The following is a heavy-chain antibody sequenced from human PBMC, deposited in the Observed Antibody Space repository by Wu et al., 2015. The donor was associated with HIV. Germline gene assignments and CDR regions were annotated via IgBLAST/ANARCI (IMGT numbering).Heavy chain of an antibody. J-gene: IGHJ5*02. Sequence: VQLVQSGAEVKKPGASVKVSCKASGYTFSNYDINWVRQATGQGLEWMGWMNPKSGNTGFAQKFQDRVAMTRNTSINTAYLDLGYLKSEDTAVYYCARVITWRNFGSFYDHWGQGALVTVSS. CDR2: MNPKSGNT. D-gene: IGHD1-26*01. V-gene: IGHV1-8*01. CDR1: GYTFSNYD. CDR3: ARVITWRNFGSFYDH.